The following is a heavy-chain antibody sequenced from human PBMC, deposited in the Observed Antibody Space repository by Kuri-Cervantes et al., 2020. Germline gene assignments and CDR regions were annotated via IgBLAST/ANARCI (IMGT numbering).Heavy chain of an antibody. Sequence: ASVKVSCKASGGTFSSYAISWVRQATGQGLEWMGWIDPNSGGTNYAQKFQGWVTMTRDTSISTAYMGLSRLRSDDTAVYYCARAMVRGVIQCPGYWGQGTLVTVSS. CDR2: IDPNSGGT. CDR1: GGTFSSYA. J-gene: IGHJ4*02. V-gene: IGHV1-2*04. CDR3: ARAMVRGVIQCPGY. D-gene: IGHD3-10*01.